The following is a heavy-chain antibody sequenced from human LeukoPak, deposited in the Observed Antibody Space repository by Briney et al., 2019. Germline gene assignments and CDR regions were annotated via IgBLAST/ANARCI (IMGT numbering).Heavy chain of an antibody. J-gene: IGHJ4*02. CDR3: ARDRIVEGIRDY. CDR1: GFTFSSYW. V-gene: IGHV3-7*01. D-gene: IGHD3-22*01. Sequence: GGSLRLSCAASGFTFSSYWMSWVRQAPGKGPEWVANIKQDGSEKSYVDPVKGRFTISTDNAKNSLYLQMNSLRAEDTAVYYCARDRIVEGIRDYWGQGTLVTVSS. CDR2: IKQDGSEK.